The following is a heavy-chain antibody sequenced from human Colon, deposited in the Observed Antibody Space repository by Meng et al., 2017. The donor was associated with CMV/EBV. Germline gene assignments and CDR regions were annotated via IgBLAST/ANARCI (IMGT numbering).Heavy chain of an antibody. CDR2: IIPIFGTA. CDR3: ANLPRGHVDYDFLSE. Sequence: SVKVSCKASVGTFSSYAISWVRQAPGQGLEGMGGIIPIFGTANYAQKLQGRVTITTDESTSTAYMELSSLRSEDTAVYYCANLPRGHVDYDFLSEWGQGTLVTVSS. V-gene: IGHV1-69*05. J-gene: IGHJ4*02. D-gene: IGHD3-3*01. CDR1: VGTFSSYA.